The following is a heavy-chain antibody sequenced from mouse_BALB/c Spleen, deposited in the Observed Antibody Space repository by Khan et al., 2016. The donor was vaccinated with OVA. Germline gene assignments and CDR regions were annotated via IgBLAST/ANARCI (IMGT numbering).Heavy chain of an antibody. V-gene: IGHV9-3-1*01. J-gene: IGHJ4*01. Sequence: QIQLVQSGPELKKPGETVKISCKASGYTFTNYGMNWVKQAPGKGLKWMGFINTYTGEPTYADDFKGRFAFSLETSASTAYLQINNLKNEDTSTYVSARVSYSGTMNYWGQGTTVTVSS. CDR1: GYTFTNYG. CDR2: INTYTGEP. CDR3: ARVSYSGTMNY. D-gene: IGHD2-12*01.